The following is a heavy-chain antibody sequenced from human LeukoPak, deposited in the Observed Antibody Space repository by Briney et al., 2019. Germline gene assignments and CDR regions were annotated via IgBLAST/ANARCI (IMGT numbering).Heavy chain of an antibody. CDR2: IWYDGSNK. CDR1: GFTFSSYG. CDR3: AKTESSLGYCSGGSCWTGYFDY. Sequence: PGGSLRLSCAASGFTFSSYGMHWVRQAPGKGLEWVAVIWYDGSNKYYADSVKGRFTISRDNSKNTLYLQMNSLRAEDTAVYYCAKTESSLGYCSGGSCWTGYFDYWGQGTLVTVSS. D-gene: IGHD2-15*01. J-gene: IGHJ4*02. V-gene: IGHV3-30*02.